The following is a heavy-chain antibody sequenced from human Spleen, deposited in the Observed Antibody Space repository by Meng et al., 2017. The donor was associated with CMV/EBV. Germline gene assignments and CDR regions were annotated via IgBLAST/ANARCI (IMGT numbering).Heavy chain of an antibody. Sequence: DISGDSVSSSTAAWNWIRQSPSRGLEWLGRTLYRSKWYFDYAASLKSRAAIDPDTSKNQFSLHLNSVTPDDTAVYYCVREDRGWFDYWGQGTLVTVSS. D-gene: IGHD6-19*01. CDR1: GDSVSSSTAA. J-gene: IGHJ4*02. CDR3: VREDRGWFDY. V-gene: IGHV6-1*01. CDR2: TLYRSKWYF.